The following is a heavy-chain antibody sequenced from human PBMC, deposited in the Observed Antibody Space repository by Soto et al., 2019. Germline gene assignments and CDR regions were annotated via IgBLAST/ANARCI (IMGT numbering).Heavy chain of an antibody. Sequence: LGGSLRLCCAACGFTVRIAWVTWVLQAPGKGLEWVGRLKSKTDGGTTDYAAPVKGRFAISREDSKNTLYLQMNSLKTEDTAVNYFTTDRADVWSGYYSTYFASWGQGSVVTVSS. CDR3: TTDRADVWSGYYSTYFAS. CDR2: LKSKTDGGTT. V-gene: IGHV3-15*01. D-gene: IGHD3-3*01. J-gene: IGHJ4*02. CDR1: GFTVRIAW.